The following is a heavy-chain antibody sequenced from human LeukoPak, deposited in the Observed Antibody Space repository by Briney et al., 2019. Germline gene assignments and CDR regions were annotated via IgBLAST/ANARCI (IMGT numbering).Heavy chain of an antibody. D-gene: IGHD3-22*01. J-gene: IGHJ5*02. CDR3: ARDSSGYHRGWFDP. Sequence: SETLSLTCTVSGGSISSYYWSWIRQPPGKGLEWIGYIYYSGSTNYNPSLKSRVTISVDTSKNQFSLKLGSVTAADTAVYYCARDSSGYHRGWFDPWGQGTLVTVSS. CDR2: IYYSGST. CDR1: GGSISSYY. V-gene: IGHV4-59*01.